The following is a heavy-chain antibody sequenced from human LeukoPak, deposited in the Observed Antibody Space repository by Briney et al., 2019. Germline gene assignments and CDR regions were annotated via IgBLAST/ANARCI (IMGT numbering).Heavy chain of an antibody. CDR3: AKPRTGHDAFDI. CDR1: GSTFSSYG. Sequence: GWSLRLSCAASGSTFSSYGMYWVHQAPGKGLEWVAIIWYDGTTKYYAVSVKGRFTLSRENSKNTMFLQINSLRAEDTAVYYCAKPRTGHDAFDIWGQGKKVTVSS. D-gene: IGHD3/OR15-3a*01. J-gene: IGHJ3*02. CDR2: IWYDGTTK. V-gene: IGHV3-33*06.